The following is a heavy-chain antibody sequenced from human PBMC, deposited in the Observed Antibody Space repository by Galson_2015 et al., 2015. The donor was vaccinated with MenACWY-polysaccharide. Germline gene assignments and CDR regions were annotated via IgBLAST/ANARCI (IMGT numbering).Heavy chain of an antibody. V-gene: IGHV3-21*01. CDR2: ISRSSSYI. J-gene: IGHJ5*01. D-gene: IGHD3-22*01. CDR1: GFTFSSYS. CDR3: ARGASSGNWFDP. Sequence: SLRLSCAASGFTFSSYSMNWVRQAPGKGLEWVSYISRSSSYIYYADSVKGRFTISRDNAKNSLYLQMNSLRAEDTAVYYCARGASSGNWFDPWGQGTLVTVSS.